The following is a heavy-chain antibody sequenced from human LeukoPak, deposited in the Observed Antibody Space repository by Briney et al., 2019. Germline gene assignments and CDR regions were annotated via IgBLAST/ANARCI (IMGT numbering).Heavy chain of an antibody. CDR1: GYTFSGYY. CDR3: AREKGGNSGFDY. J-gene: IGHJ4*02. D-gene: IGHD4-23*01. V-gene: IGHV1-2*02. Sequence: GASVKVSCKASGYTFSGYYMHWVRQAPGQGIEWMGWINSNSGDPNYAQKFQGRVTLTRDTSISTAYMELSRLRSDDTAVYYCAREKGGNSGFDYWGRGTLVTVSS. CDR2: INSNSGDP.